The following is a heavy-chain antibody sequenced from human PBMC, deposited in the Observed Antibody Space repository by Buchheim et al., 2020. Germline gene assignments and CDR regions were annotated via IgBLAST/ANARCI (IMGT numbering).Heavy chain of an antibody. D-gene: IGHD2-2*02. V-gene: IGHV4-34*01. J-gene: IGHJ2*01. CDR3: ARDRTDIVVVPAAIRLATWYFDL. Sequence: QVQLQQWGAGLLKPSETLSLTCVVYGGSFSGYYWSWIRQPPGKGLEWIGEINHRGSTNYNPSLKSRVAISGDTSKNQFSLKLSSVTAADTAVYYCARDRTDIVVVPAAIRLATWYFDLWGRGTL. CDR2: INHRGST. CDR1: GGSFSGYY.